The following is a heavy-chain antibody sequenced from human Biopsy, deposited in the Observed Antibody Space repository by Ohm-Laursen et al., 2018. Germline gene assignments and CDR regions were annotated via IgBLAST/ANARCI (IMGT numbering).Heavy chain of an antibody. CDR1: GYTFTGYH. J-gene: IGHJ5*02. V-gene: IGHV1-2*02. CDR2: INAKTGDT. CDR3: TRWGYYYDSLAYYYWFDP. D-gene: IGHD3-22*01. Sequence: ASVKVSCKTSGYTFTGYHVHWVRQAPGQGLEWMGWINAKTGDTNYAQKFQGRVTMTRDTSISTAYVDLSSLRSDDTAVYYCTRWGYYYDSLAYYYWFDPWGQGTLVTVSS.